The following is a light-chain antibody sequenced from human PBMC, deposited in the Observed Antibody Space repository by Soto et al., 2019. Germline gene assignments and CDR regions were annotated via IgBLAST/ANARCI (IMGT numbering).Light chain of an antibody. Sequence: DIQMTQSPSSLSTSVGDRVTITCRASQSVSSWLAWYQQKPGKAPKLLIYRASNLQGGVPSRFSGSGSGTEFTLTNGSLQPDDSATYYCQQYDRYPLTFGGGTNIEIK. CDR2: RAS. V-gene: IGKV1-5*03. CDR3: QQYDRYPLT. CDR1: QSVSSW. J-gene: IGKJ4*01.